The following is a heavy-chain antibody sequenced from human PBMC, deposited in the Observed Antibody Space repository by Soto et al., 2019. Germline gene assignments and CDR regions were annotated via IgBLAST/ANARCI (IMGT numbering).Heavy chain of an antibody. Sequence: GGSLRLSCAASGFTFSSYSMNWVRQAQGKGLEWVSAISSSSSYLYYADSVNGRFTISRDNAKNSLYLQMNSLRAEDTAECYLARDRDYDVSGSYAFDYWGQGTLVTVSS. CDR2: ISSSSSYL. J-gene: IGHJ4*02. V-gene: IGHV3-21*01. CDR1: GFTFSSYS. CDR3: ARDRDYDVSGSYAFDY. D-gene: IGHD3-22*01.